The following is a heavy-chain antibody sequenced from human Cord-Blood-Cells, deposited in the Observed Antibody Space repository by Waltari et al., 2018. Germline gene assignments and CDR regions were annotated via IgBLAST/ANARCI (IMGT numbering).Heavy chain of an antibody. CDR1: SYA. D-gene: IGHD3-22*01. CDR2: IIPIFGTA. Sequence: SYAISWVRQAPGQGLEWMGGIIPIFGTANYAQKFQGRVTITADESTSTAYMELSSLRSEDTAVYYCARKMYIGSGYYLDYWGQGTLVTVSS. CDR3: ARKMYIGSGYYLDY. J-gene: IGHJ4*02. V-gene: IGHV1-69*01.